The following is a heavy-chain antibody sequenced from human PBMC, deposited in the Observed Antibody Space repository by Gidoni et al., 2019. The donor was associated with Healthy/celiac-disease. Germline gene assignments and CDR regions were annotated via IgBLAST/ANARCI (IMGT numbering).Heavy chain of an antibody. Sequence: QVQRVESGGGVVQPGRSLRPSGAASGCTCRSYGLHWVRQAPGKGLEWVAVIWYDGSNKYYADSVKGRFTISRDNSKNTLYLQMTSLRAEDTAVYYCARGLKPGYSSGWMNYWGQGTLVTVSS. CDR2: IWYDGSNK. CDR3: ARGLKPGYSSGWMNY. J-gene: IGHJ4*02. CDR1: GCTCRSYG. V-gene: IGHV3-33*01. D-gene: IGHD6-19*01.